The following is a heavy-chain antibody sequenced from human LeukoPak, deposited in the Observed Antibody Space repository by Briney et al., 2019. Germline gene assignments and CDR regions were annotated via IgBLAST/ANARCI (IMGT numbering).Heavy chain of an antibody. CDR3: ARDGDTAVTNNYMDV. CDR1: GFTFSSYS. J-gene: IGHJ6*03. D-gene: IGHD4-17*01. Sequence: GGSLRLSCAASGFTFSSYSFHWVRQPPGKGLEWLSAISSDGSNTYYSDSVKGRFTFSRDDSKNTLWLQMSSLRPDDTAVYFCARDGDTAVTNNYMDVWGRGTTVTVSS. CDR2: ISSDGSNT. V-gene: IGHV3-30*15.